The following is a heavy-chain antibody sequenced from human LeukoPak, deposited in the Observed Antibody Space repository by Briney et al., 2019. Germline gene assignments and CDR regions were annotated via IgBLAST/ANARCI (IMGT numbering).Heavy chain of an antibody. J-gene: IGHJ5*02. CDR1: IDSFSNYH. CDR3: ARGQGATVPQVGKNWFDP. CDR2: VNESGGT. Sequence: SETLSLTCAVYIDSFSNYHWNWIRQTPAKGLEWIGEVNESGGTNISPSLRSRVILSVDTSKNQFSLKLISVTVADTAVYYCARGQGATVPQVGKNWFDPWGQGTLVTVSS. D-gene: IGHD1-26*01. V-gene: IGHV4-34*01.